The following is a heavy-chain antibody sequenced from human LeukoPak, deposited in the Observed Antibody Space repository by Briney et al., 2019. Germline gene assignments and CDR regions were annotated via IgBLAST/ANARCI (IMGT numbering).Heavy chain of an antibody. J-gene: IGHJ4*02. V-gene: IGHV4-34*01. Sequence: SETLSLTCAVYGGSFSGYYWRWIRQPPGKGLEWIGEINHSGSTNYNPSPKSRVTISVDTSKNQFSLKLSSVTAADTAVYYCARGRSSWYGAYYFDYWGQGTLVTVSS. D-gene: IGHD6-13*01. CDR2: INHSGST. CDR3: ARGRSSWYGAYYFDY. CDR1: GGSFSGYY.